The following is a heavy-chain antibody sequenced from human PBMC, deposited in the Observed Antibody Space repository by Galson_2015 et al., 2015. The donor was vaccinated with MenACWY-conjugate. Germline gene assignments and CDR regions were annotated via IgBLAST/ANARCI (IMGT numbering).Heavy chain of an antibody. J-gene: IGHJ3*01. CDR2: IIPILGRT. CDR1: RGTFSNYT. D-gene: IGHD7-27*01. V-gene: IGHV1-69*02. CDR3: ATGPDAVHV. Sequence: SVKVSCKASRGTFSNYTLHWVRQAPGQGLEWMARIIPILGRTQYAQNFQGRVTLTADRFTDTADMELSSLRSEDTAIYYCATGPDAVHVWVQGTKVIVSS.